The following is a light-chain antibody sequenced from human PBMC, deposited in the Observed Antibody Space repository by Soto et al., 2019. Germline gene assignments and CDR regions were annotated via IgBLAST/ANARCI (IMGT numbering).Light chain of an antibody. V-gene: IGKV3-20*01. CDR3: QQYGSSPPT. J-gene: IGKJ4*01. CDR2: GAS. CDR1: QSVSSSY. Sequence: EIVLTQSPGTLSLSPGERATLSCRASQSVSSSYLAWYQQKPGQAPRLLIYGASSRATGIPDRFSGSGSGTDFTLTISRLEPEDVAVYYCQQYGSSPPTFGVGTKVEIK.